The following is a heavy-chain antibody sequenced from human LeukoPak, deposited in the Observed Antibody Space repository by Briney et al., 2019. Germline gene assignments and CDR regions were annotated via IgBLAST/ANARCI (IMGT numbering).Heavy chain of an antibody. CDR1: GFTFSNYG. Sequence: PGRSLRLSCAASGFTFSNYGMHWVRQAPGKGLEWVAFISYDGIMAFISFDGSNRHYVDSAKGRFTISRDNSKNTLYLQMNSLKTEDTAMYYCTTVIVGAPGYWGQGTLVTVSS. V-gene: IGHV3-30*03. CDR3: TTVIVGAPGY. D-gene: IGHD1-26*01. J-gene: IGHJ4*02. CDR2: ISYDGIMAFISFDGSNR.